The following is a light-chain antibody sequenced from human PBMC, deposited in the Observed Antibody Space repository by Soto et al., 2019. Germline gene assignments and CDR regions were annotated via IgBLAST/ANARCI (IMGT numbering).Light chain of an antibody. V-gene: IGKV3-20*01. CDR1: QRISSN. CDR3: QQYGGSPFT. J-gene: IGKJ3*01. CDR2: AAS. Sequence: EVVMTQSPATLSVSPGERATLSCRASQRISSNLAWYQQKPGQAPRLLIYAASTRATGVPDRFSGTGSGTDFALTISRLETDDSAVYYCQQYGGSPFTFGPGTKVDIK.